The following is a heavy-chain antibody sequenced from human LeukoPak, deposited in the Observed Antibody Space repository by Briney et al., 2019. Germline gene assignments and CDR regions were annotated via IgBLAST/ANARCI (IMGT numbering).Heavy chain of an antibody. Sequence: ASVKVSCKASGGTFSSYAISWVRQAPGQGLEWMGRIIPILGIANYAQKFQGRVTITADKSTSTAYMELSSLRSEDTAVYYCAGLGYCSSTSCGIDYWGQGTLVTVSS. D-gene: IGHD2-2*01. CDR1: GGTFSSYA. J-gene: IGHJ4*02. V-gene: IGHV1-69*04. CDR3: AGLGYCSSTSCGIDY. CDR2: IIPILGIA.